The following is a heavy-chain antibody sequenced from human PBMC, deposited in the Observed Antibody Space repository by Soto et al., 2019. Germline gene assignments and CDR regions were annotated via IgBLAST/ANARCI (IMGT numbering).Heavy chain of an antibody. D-gene: IGHD3-16*01. Sequence: PGGSLRLSCAASGFTFSSYWMHWVRQAPGKGLVWVSRVNSDGDTTYYADSVKGRFTISRDNAKNTLHLQMNSLGAEDTAVYYCASNYAYAEGYYFCGIDVWGQGTTVTGSS. V-gene: IGHV3-74*01. CDR1: GFTFSSYW. J-gene: IGHJ6*02. CDR3: ASNYAYAEGYYFCGIDV. CDR2: VNSDGDTT.